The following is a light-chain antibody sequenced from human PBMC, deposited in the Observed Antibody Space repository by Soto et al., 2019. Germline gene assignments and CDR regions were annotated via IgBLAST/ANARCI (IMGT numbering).Light chain of an antibody. CDR3: SSYTSSNTLLYV. V-gene: IGLV2-14*01. J-gene: IGLJ1*01. CDR2: EVT. Sequence: QSALTQPASVSGPPGQSITISCTGISSDVGGYNYVSWYQQYPGKAPKLMIYEVTNRPSGVSNRFSGSKSGNTASLTISGLQAEDEADYYCSSYTSSNTLLYVFGTGTKVT. CDR1: SSDVGGYNY.